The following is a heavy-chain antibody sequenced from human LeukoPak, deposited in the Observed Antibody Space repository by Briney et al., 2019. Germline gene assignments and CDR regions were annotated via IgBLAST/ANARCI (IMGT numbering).Heavy chain of an antibody. J-gene: IGHJ6*03. V-gene: IGHV4-59*01. CDR1: GGSISSYY. CDR3: ARSSTTDPNHYYYYMDV. Sequence: SETLSLTCTVSGGSISSYYWSWIRQPPGKGLEWIGYIYYSGSTNYNPSLKSRVTISVDTSKNQFSLKLSSVTAADTAVYYCARSSTTDPNHYYYYMDVWGKGTTVTVSS. D-gene: IGHD2-2*01. CDR2: IYYSGST.